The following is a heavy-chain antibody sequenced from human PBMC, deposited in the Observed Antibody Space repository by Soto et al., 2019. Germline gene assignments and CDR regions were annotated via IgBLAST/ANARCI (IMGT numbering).Heavy chain of an antibody. V-gene: IGHV4-34*01. CDR3: ARGAGIAARPINWFDP. CDR1: GGSFSGYY. CDR2: INHSGST. D-gene: IGHD6-6*01. Sequence: QVQLQQWSAGLLKPSETLSLTCAVYGGSFSGYYWSWIRQPPGKGLEWIGEINHSGSTNYNPSLKSRVTISVDTSKNQFSLKLSSVTAADTAVYYCARGAGIAARPINWFDPWGQGTLVTVSS. J-gene: IGHJ5*02.